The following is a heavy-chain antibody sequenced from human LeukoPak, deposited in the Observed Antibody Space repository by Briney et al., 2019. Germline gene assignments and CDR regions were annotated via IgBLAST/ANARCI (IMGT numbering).Heavy chain of an antibody. CDR1: GGSISSSSYY. CDR3: ARAPPRIAAVWFDP. Sequence: PSETLSLTCTVSGGSISSSSYYWGWIRQPPGKGLEWIGSIYYSGSTYYNPSLKSRVTISVDTSKNQFSLKLSSVTAADTAVYYCARAPPRIAAVWFDPWGRGTLVTVSS. CDR2: IYYSGST. D-gene: IGHD6-25*01. V-gene: IGHV4-39*07. J-gene: IGHJ5*02.